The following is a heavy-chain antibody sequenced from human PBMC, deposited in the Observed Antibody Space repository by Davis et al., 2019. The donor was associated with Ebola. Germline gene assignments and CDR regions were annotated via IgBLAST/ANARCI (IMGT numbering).Heavy chain of an antibody. V-gene: IGHV3-21*01. CDR3: ASLIEVDTAMVAFDY. CDR1: AFSFTPSS. CDR2: ISSGSSYI. J-gene: IGHJ4*02. D-gene: IGHD5-18*01. Sequence: GGSLRLSCAASAFSFTPSSMNWVRQAPGKGLEWVSSISSGSSYIYYADSVKGRFTISRDNAKNSLYLQMNSLRAEDTAVYYCASLIEVDTAMVAFDYGGKGALGTVAS.